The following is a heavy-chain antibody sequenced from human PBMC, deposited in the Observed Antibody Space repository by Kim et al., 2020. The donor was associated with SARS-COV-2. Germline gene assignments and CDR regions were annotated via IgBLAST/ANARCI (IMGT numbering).Heavy chain of an antibody. D-gene: IGHD5-18*01. CDR3: ARDREGGYNYLFDY. CDR2: ISYDGNNQ. Sequence: GGPLRLSCAASGFTLSSYAMHWVRQAPGKGLEWVAVISYDGNNQYYADSVKGRFTVSRDNPKNTLYLQMNSLRVEDTAMYYCARDREGGYNYLFDYWGQGSLVTVSS. V-gene: IGHV3-30*04. CDR1: GFTLSSYA. J-gene: IGHJ4*02.